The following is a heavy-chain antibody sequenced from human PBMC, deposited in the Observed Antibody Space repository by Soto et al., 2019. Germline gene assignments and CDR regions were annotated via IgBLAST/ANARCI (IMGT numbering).Heavy chain of an antibody. J-gene: IGHJ6*02. Sequence: PSETLSLTCTVSGDSISGADYCWSWIHQTPGKGLEWIGHIFYSGTTYYNPSLKSRLTISVDTSKNHFSLRLTSVTAADTAVYYCARDLWVEPELYYYGMDVWGQGTTVTV. CDR3: ARDLWVEPELYYYGMDV. V-gene: IGHV4-30-4*01. CDR2: IFYSGTT. CDR1: GDSISGADYC. D-gene: IGHD1-1*01.